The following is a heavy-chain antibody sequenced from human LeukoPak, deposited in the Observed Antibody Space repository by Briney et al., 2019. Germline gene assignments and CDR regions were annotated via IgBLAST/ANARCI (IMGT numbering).Heavy chain of an antibody. CDR2: INHSGST. V-gene: IGHV4-34*01. Sequence: SETLSLTCAVYGGSFSGYYWSWIRQPPGKGLEWIGEINHSGSTNYNPSLKSRVTISVDTSKNQFSLKLSSVTAADTGIYYCVRDKRTTARLGFYNYYGMDVWGQGTTVTASS. D-gene: IGHD6-6*01. J-gene: IGHJ6*02. CDR1: GGSFSGYY. CDR3: VRDKRTTARLGFYNYYGMDV.